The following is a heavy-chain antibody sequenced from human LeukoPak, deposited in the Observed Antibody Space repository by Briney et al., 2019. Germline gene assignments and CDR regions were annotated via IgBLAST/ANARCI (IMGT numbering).Heavy chain of an antibody. V-gene: IGHV4-39*07. CDR3: AARQTGLRFLTRWFDP. D-gene: IGHD3-3*01. J-gene: IGHJ5*02. Sequence: PSETLSLTCTVSGGSISSSSYYWGWIRQPPGKELEWIGSIYYSGSTYYNPSLKSRVTISVDTSKNQFSLKLSSVTAADTAVYYCAARQTGLRFLTRWFDPWGQGTLVTVSS. CDR2: IYYSGST. CDR1: GGSISSSSYY.